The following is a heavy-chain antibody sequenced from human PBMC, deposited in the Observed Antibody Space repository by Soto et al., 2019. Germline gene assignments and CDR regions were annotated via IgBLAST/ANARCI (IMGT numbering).Heavy chain of an antibody. CDR1: GFTFSDYY. CDR2: ISSSDTII. J-gene: IGHJ4*02. V-gene: IGHV3-11*01. Sequence: GGSLRLSCAASGFTFSDYYMSWIRQAPGKGREWVSYISSSDTIISYADSVKGRFTISRDNAKNSLYLQMNSLRAEDMAVYYCAGDVGYYDSSGYFDDWCQGTLVTSP. D-gene: IGHD3-22*01. CDR3: AGDVGYYDSSGYFDD.